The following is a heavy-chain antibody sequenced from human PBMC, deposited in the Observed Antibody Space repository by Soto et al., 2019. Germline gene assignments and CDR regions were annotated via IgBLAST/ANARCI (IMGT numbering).Heavy chain of an antibody. Sequence: SETLSLTCTVSGYSISSGYYWGWIRQPPGKGLEWIGSIYHSGSTYYNPSLKSRVTISVDTSKNQFSLKLSSVTAADTAVYYCARAPGDFWSGYYEDYYYGMDVWGQGTTVTVSS. D-gene: IGHD3-3*01. CDR2: IYHSGST. CDR1: GYSISSGYY. J-gene: IGHJ6*02. CDR3: ARAPGDFWSGYYEDYYYGMDV. V-gene: IGHV4-38-2*02.